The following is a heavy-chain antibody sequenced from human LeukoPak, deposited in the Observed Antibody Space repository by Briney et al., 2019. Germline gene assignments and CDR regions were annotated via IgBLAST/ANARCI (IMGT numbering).Heavy chain of an antibody. J-gene: IGHJ4*02. CDR2: INPNSGGT. CDR1: GYTFTGYY. Sequence: ASVRVSCKASGYTFTGYYMHWVRQAPGQGIEWLGWINPNSGGTNYAQKFQGRVTMTRDTSISTAYMELSRLRSDDTAVYYCARDRARWGSKTFEYWGQGTLVTVSS. D-gene: IGHD5-24*01. V-gene: IGHV1-2*02. CDR3: ARDRARWGSKTFEY.